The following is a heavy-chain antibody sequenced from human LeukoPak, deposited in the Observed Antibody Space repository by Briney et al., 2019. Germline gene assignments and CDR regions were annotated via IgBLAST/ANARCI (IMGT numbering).Heavy chain of an antibody. CDR1: GFTFSNYW. J-gene: IGHJ4*02. CDR3: ARVPGFTGSYYDS. Sequence: PGGSLRLSCAASGFTFSNYWMHWVRQVPGKGLLWVSRINSDGTSTAYADSVKGRFTISRDNAKNTLYLQMNSLRAEDTALYYCARVPGFTGSYYDSWGQGTLVTVSS. V-gene: IGHV3-74*01. CDR2: INSDGTST. D-gene: IGHD1-26*01.